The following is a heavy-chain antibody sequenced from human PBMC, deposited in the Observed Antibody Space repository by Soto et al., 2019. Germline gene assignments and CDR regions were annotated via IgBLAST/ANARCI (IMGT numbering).Heavy chain of an antibody. D-gene: IGHD3-3*01. Sequence: ASVKVSCKASGYTFTSYDINWVRQATGQGLEWMGWVNPNSGNTGYAQKFQGRVTMTRNTSISTAYMELSSLRSGDTAVYYCARSPPRITIFGVVIVGTGSGMDDWGQGTTVTVSS. V-gene: IGHV1-8*01. CDR1: GYTFTSYD. CDR2: VNPNSGNT. CDR3: ARSPPRITIFGVVIVGTGSGMDD. J-gene: IGHJ6*02.